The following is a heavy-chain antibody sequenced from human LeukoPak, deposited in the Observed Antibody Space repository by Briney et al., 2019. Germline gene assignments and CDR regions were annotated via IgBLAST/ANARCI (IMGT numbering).Heavy chain of an antibody. V-gene: IGHV5-51*01. CDR2: IHPGDSDT. J-gene: IGHJ4*02. CDR1: GYSFTSYW. D-gene: IGHD6-19*01. Sequence: ESLKISCKGSGYSFTSYWIGWVRQMPGKGLEWMGIIHPGDSDTRYSPSFEGQVTISVDKSISTAYVQWSSLKASDTAMYYCARRSSGWHLDYWGQGTLVTVSS. CDR3: ARRSSGWHLDY.